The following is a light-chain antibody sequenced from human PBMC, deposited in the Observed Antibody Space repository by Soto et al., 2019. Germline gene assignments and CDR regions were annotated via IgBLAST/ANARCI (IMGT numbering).Light chain of an antibody. Sequence: QSVLTQPPSVSAAPGQKVTISCSGSTSNIGSSYVSWYQQLPGTAPKLLIYDNDKRPSGIPDRFSGSKSGTSATLDITGPQTGDEGDYYCGTWDRSLTAGVFGGGTKLTVL. CDR1: TSNIGSSY. J-gene: IGLJ2*01. V-gene: IGLV1-51*01. CDR3: GTWDRSLTAGV. CDR2: DND.